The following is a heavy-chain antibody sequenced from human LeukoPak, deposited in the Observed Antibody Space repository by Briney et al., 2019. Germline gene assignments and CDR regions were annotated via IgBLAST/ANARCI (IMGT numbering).Heavy chain of an antibody. Sequence: GGSLRLSCAASGFTFSHAWMTWVRQAPGKGLEWVGRIKSKTDGGTTDYAAPVKGRFTISRDDSKNTLYLQMNSLKTEDAAVYYCSTTYYYDSSEGYWGQGTLVTVSS. CDR1: GFTFSHAW. CDR3: STTYYYDSSEGY. J-gene: IGHJ4*02. CDR2: IKSKTDGGTT. V-gene: IGHV3-15*01. D-gene: IGHD3-22*01.